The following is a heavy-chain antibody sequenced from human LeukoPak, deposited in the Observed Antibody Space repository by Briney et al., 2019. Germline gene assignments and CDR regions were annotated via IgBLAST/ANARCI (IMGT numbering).Heavy chain of an antibody. Sequence: GGSLRLSCAASGFTFSSYAMSWIRQAPGKGLEWVSFISDGGRPLHYADSVKGRFTISRDNAKNSLYLQMNSLRDEDTAVYFCARRYCTPSSCYSDYWGQGALVTVSS. CDR2: ISDGGRPL. CDR3: ARRYCTPSSCYSDY. V-gene: IGHV3-11*01. D-gene: IGHD2-8*01. CDR1: GFTFSSYA. J-gene: IGHJ4*02.